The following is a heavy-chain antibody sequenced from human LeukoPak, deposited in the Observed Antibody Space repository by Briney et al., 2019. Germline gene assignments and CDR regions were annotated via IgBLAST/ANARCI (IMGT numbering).Heavy chain of an antibody. Sequence: SETLSLTCTVSGGSLNNLYWSWIRQPPGKALEWIGYIYYSGNTNYNPSLKSRVSISVDTSKNQFSLKLSSVTAADTAVYYCARLGDSSSRLYYFDYWGQGTLVTVSS. CDR1: GGSLNNLY. D-gene: IGHD6-6*01. J-gene: IGHJ4*02. V-gene: IGHV4-59*08. CDR2: IYYSGNT. CDR3: ARLGDSSSRLYYFDY.